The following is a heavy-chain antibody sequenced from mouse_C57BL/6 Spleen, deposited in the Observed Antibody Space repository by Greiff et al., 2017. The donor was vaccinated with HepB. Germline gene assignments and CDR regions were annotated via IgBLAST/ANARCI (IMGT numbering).Heavy chain of an antibody. CDR3: ARSDGTPWYFDV. CDR1: GYTFTSYW. CDR2: IDPSDSYT. Sequence: QVQLQQPGAELVKPGASVKLSCKASGYTFTSYWMQWVKQRPGQDLEWIGEIDPSDSYTNYNQKFKGKATLTVDTSSSTAYMQLSSLTSEDSAVYYCARSDGTPWYFDVWGTGTTVTVSS. J-gene: IGHJ1*03. V-gene: IGHV1-50*01. D-gene: IGHD1-1*01.